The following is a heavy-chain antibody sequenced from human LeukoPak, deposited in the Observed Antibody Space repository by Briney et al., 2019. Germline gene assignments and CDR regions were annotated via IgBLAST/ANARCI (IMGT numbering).Heavy chain of an antibody. Sequence: GASVKVSCKASGYTFTSYYMHWVRQAPGQGLEWMGIINPSGGSTSYAQKFQGRVTMARDTSTSTVYMELSSLRSEDTAVYYCARRFVVVTALYAFDIWGQGTMVTVSS. CDR2: INPSGGST. J-gene: IGHJ3*02. CDR3: ARRFVVVTALYAFDI. V-gene: IGHV1-46*01. D-gene: IGHD2-21*02. CDR1: GYTFTSYY.